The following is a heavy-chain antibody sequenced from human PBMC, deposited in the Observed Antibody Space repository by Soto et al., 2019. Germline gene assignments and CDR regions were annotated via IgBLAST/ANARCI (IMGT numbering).Heavy chain of an antibody. J-gene: IGHJ3*02. D-gene: IGHD3-10*01. CDR1: GFSFSDSI. CDR3: ARGLIKYAGGAFDI. CDR2: ISTAHTNE. Sequence: QVQLEESGGGVVQPGTSLKLSCTASGFSFSDSIIHWLRQAPGRGLEWVAVISTAHTNEAYAHSVRDRFIISRDNSMSILFLQMNSLRAEDTAIYYCARGLIKYAGGAFDIWGQGTTVTVS. V-gene: IGHV3-33*01.